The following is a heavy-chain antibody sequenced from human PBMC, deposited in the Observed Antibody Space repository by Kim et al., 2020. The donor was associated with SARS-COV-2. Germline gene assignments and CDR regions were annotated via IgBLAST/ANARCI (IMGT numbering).Heavy chain of an antibody. V-gene: IGHV3-30*18. CDR2: ISYDGSNK. Sequence: GGSLRLSCAASGFTFSSYGMHWVRQAPGKGLEWVAVISYDGSNKYYADSVKGRFTISRDNSKNTLYLQMNSLRAEDTAVYYCAKDGFGKELYRSKYYYYGMDVWGQGTTVTVSS. CDR1: GFTFSSYG. CDR3: AKDGFGKELYRSKYYYYGMDV. D-gene: IGHD3-10*01. J-gene: IGHJ6*02.